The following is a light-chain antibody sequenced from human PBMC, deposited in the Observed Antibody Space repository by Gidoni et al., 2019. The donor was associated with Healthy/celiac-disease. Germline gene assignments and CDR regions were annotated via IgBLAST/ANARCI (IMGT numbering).Light chain of an antibody. J-gene: IGLJ1*01. V-gene: IGLV1-44*01. Sequence: QPVLTQPPSASGTPGQRVTISCSGSSSNIGSNTVTWYQQLPGTAPKLLIYSNNQRPSGVPDRFSGSKSGTSASLAISGLQSEDEADYYCAAWDDSLNGRYVFGTGTKVTVL. CDR2: SNN. CDR3: AAWDDSLNGRYV. CDR1: SSNIGSNT.